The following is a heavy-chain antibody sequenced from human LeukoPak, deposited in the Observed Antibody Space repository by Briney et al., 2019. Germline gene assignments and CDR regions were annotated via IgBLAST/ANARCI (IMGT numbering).Heavy chain of an antibody. D-gene: IGHD1-14*01. V-gene: IGHV3-9*01. J-gene: IGHJ4*02. Sequence: GGSLRLSCAASGFTFDDYAMHWVRQAPGKGLEWVSGISWNSGSIGYADSVKGRFTISRDNAKNSLYLQMNSLRAEDTALYYCATSSSGTSTPFDYWGQGTLVTVSS. CDR3: ATSSSGTSTPFDY. CDR1: GFTFDDYA. CDR2: ISWNSGSI.